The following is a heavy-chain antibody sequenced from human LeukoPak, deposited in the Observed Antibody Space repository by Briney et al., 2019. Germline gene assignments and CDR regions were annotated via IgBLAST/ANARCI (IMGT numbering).Heavy chain of an antibody. Sequence: AGGSLRLSCAASGFIFSYYDMEWVRQVPGKGLEWVGNISYDGSKRFYADSMEGRFTISRDNSKNILYLQMNSLTAEDTAVYYCANPLDVLTSHDQWGQGTLVTVSP. V-gene: IGHV3-30*02. CDR2: ISYDGSKR. D-gene: IGHD3-9*01. CDR3: ANPLDVLTSHDQ. CDR1: GFIFSYYD. J-gene: IGHJ5*02.